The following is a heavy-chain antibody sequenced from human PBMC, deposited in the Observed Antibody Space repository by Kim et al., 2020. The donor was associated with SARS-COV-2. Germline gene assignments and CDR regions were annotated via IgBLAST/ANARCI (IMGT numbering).Heavy chain of an antibody. CDR3: ARTPKLANWGWGYFDY. V-gene: IGHV3-30-3*01. Sequence: GGSLRLSCAASGFTFSSYAMHWVRQAPGKGLEWVAVISYDGSNKYYADSVKGRFTISRDNSKNTLYLQMNSLRAEDTAVYYCARTPKLANWGWGYFDYWGQGTLVTVSS. CDR2: ISYDGSNK. CDR1: GFTFSSYA. J-gene: IGHJ4*02. D-gene: IGHD7-27*01.